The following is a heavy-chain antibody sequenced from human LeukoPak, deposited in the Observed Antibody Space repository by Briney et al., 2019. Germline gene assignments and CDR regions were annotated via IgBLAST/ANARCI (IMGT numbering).Heavy chain of an antibody. CDR1: GGSISSCY. J-gene: IGHJ4*02. V-gene: IGHV4-59*01. D-gene: IGHD1-26*01. CDR3: ARGGGSPEF. CDR2: IYYSGST. Sequence: PSETLSLTCSVSGGSISSCYWSWIRQPPGKGLEWIGYIYYSGSTKYNPSLESRVTISVDTSKSQFSLKLSSVTTADTAVYYCARGGGSPEFWGQGTQVTVSS.